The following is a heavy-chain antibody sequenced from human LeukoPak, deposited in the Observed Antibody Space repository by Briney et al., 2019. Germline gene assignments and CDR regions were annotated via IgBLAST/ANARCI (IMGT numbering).Heavy chain of an antibody. CDR3: ARHTGDYCYGMDV. D-gene: IGHD1-14*01. V-gene: IGHV4-59*08. CDR1: GGSISSYY. Sequence: SETLSLTCTVSGGSISSYYWSWIRQPPGKGLEWIGYIYYSGSTNYNPSLKSRVTISVDTSKNQFSLKLSSVTAADTAVYYCARHTGDYCYGMDVWGQGTTVTVSS. J-gene: IGHJ6*02. CDR2: IYYSGST.